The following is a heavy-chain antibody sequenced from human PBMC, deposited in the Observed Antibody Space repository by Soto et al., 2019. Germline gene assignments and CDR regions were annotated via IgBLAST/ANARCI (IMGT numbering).Heavy chain of an antibody. CDR3: ARRVLTGYYNYYYYGMDV. J-gene: IGHJ6*02. CDR2: INHSGST. CDR1: GGSFSGYY. D-gene: IGHD3-9*01. V-gene: IGHV4-34*01. Sequence: QVQLQQWGAGLLKPSETLSLTCAVYGGSFSGYYWSWIRQPPGKGLEWIGEINHSGSTNYNPSLKSRVPISVDTSKNQFSLKLSSVTAADTAVYYCARRVLTGYYNYYYYGMDVWGQGTTVTVSS.